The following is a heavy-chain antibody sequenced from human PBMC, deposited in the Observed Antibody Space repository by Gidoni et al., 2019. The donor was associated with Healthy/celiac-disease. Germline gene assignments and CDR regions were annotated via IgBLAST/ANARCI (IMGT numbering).Heavy chain of an antibody. CDR3: AKSTTGAFDI. Sequence: QVQLVASGGGVVQPGRSLRLSCAASGFTFSSYGMHWVRQAPGKGLEWVAVISYDGSNKYYADSVKGRFTISRDNSKNTLYLQMNSLRAEDTAVYYCAKSTTGAFDIWGQGTMVTVSS. D-gene: IGHD5-12*01. J-gene: IGHJ3*02. V-gene: IGHV3-30*18. CDR2: ISYDGSNK. CDR1: GFTFSSYG.